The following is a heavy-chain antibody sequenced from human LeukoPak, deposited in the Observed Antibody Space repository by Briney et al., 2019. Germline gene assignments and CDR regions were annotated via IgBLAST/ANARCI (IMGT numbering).Heavy chain of an antibody. D-gene: IGHD6-6*01. V-gene: IGHV4-34*01. J-gene: IGHJ4*02. CDR3: ARGVLRADY. CDR2: INHSGST. Sequence: PSETLSLTCAVYGGSFSGYYWSWIRQPPGKGLEWTGEINHSGSTNYNPSLKSRVTISVDTSKNQFSLKLSSVTAADTAVYYCARGVLRADYWGQGTLVTVSS. CDR1: GGSFSGYY.